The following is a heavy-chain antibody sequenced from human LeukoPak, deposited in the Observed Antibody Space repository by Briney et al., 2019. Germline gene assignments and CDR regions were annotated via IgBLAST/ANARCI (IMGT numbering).Heavy chain of an antibody. D-gene: IGHD6-13*01. Sequence: SETLSLTCAVSGGSISSGGYYWSWIRQPPGKGLEWIGYIYHSGSTYYNPSLKSRVTISVDRSKNQFSLKLSSVTAADTAVYYCGIAAAGNHWYFDLWGRGTLVTVSS. CDR1: GGSISSGGYY. J-gene: IGHJ2*01. V-gene: IGHV4-30-2*01. CDR2: IYHSGST. CDR3: GIAAAGNHWYFDL.